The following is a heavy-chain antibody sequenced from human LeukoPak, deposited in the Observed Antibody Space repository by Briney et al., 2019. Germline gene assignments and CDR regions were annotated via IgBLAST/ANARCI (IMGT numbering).Heavy chain of an antibody. J-gene: IGHJ6*03. D-gene: IGHD3-10*01. Sequence: GSSVKVSCKASGYTFDTFDINSVRQATGQGPEWLGWVNPYNDKTVYAPKFQGRVSISSNNSINTAYMEFSGLKSDDTDVYYCARGRRLREVPSRPIYYYYYMDDWGGGTTVTVSS. CDR2: VNPYNDKT. CDR3: ARGRRLREVPSRPIYYYYYMDD. CDR1: GYTFDTFD. V-gene: IGHV1-8*01.